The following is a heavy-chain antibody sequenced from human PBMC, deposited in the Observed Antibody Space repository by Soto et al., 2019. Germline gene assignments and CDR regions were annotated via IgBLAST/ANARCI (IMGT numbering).Heavy chain of an antibody. CDR2: IYWDDDK. D-gene: IGHD3-3*01. V-gene: IGHV2-5*02. CDR3: AHRVLRTVFGLVTTTAIYFDF. Sequence: QITLNESGPTQVKPRQTLTLTCTFSGFSLTTSGVGVGWIRQSPGKAPEWLALIYWDDDKRYSPSLKSRLTNTKDTSKNQVVLIMADLDPADTATYYCAHRVLRTVFGLVTTTAIYFDFWGQGTPVAVSS. CDR1: GFSLTTSGVG. J-gene: IGHJ4*02.